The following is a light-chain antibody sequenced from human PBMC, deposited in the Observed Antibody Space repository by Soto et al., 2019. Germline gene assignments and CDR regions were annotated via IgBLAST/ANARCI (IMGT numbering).Light chain of an antibody. Sequence: DLVLTQTPLSLSVTPGQPASISCKSSQSLVYSDGKTYFYWYLQKPGQPPQLLIYEVSKRFSGVPDRFSGSGSGTDFTLRISRVEAEDVRVYYCMHTVKAPWTFGQGTKVEIK. CDR1: QSLVYSDGKTY. J-gene: IGKJ1*01. CDR3: MHTVKAPWT. CDR2: EVS. V-gene: IGKV2D-29*01.